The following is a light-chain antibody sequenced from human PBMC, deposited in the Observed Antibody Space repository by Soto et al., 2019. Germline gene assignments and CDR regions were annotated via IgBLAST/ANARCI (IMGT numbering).Light chain of an antibody. CDR2: YDD. Sequence: QSVLTQPPSVSEAPRQRVTISCSGSSSNIGNNAVNWYQQLPGKAPKLLIYYDDLLPSGVSDRFSGSKSGTSASLVISGLQSEDEADYYCAAWDDSLNGRIFGGGTKL. CDR1: SSNIGNNA. J-gene: IGLJ2*01. V-gene: IGLV1-36*01. CDR3: AAWDDSLNGRI.